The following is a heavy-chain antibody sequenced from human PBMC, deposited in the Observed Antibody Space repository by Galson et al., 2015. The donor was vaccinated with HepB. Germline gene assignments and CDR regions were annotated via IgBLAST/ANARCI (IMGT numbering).Heavy chain of an antibody. Sequence: SLRLSCAASGFTFSSYGMHWVRQAPGKGLEWVAGVSYDGSNKKYEDSVKGRFTISRDNSKNTLYLQMNSLRAEDTAVYYCANMDIAMVLTGVDYWGQGTLVTVSS. CDR3: ANMDIAMVLTGVDY. D-gene: IGHD5-18*01. V-gene: IGHV3-30*18. J-gene: IGHJ4*02. CDR2: VSYDGSNK. CDR1: GFTFSSYG.